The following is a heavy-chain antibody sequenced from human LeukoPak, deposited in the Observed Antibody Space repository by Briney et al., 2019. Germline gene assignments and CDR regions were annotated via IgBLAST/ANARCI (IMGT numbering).Heavy chain of an antibody. CDR3: VRGGRRTLVVVATKGGVDY. CDR1: GFTISSKY. V-gene: IGHV3-66*01. D-gene: IGHD2-15*01. Sequence: GGSLRLSCAASGFTISSKYMSWIRQAPGKGLEWVSIIFSGGSMHYADSVKGRFTISRDNSKNTLYLQMNSLRAEDTAVYYCVRGGRRTLVVVATKGGVDYWGQGTLVTVSS. CDR2: IFSGGSM. J-gene: IGHJ4*02.